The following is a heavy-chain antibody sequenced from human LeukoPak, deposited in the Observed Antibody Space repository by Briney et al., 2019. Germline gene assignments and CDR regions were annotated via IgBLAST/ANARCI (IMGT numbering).Heavy chain of an antibody. V-gene: IGHV4-59*01. CDR3: AREYYDSSGYLDY. D-gene: IGHD3-22*01. CDR2: IYCSGIT. J-gene: IGHJ4*02. CDR1: SFTISSFY. Sequence: SVTLSLTCTGYSFTISSFYWSWIRHAPGKGLEGSVYIYCSGITNYNHSLKSRTTISINTFKNEFSLKLSSVTAADTAVYYCAREYYDSSGYLDYWGQGTLVTVRS.